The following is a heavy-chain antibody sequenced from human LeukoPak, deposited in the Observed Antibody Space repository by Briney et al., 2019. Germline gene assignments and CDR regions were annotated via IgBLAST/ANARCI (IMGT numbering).Heavy chain of an antibody. CDR3: ARTKTGYSSGWSGDLDY. CDR2: ISYDGSNK. Sequence: RGSLRLSCAASGFTFSSYAIHWVRQAPGKGLEWVAVISYDGSNKYYADSVKGRFTISRDDSKNTLYLQMNSLRAEDTAVYYCARTKTGYSSGWSGDLDYWGQGTLVTVSS. V-gene: IGHV3-30*04. CDR1: GFTFSSYA. D-gene: IGHD6-19*01. J-gene: IGHJ4*02.